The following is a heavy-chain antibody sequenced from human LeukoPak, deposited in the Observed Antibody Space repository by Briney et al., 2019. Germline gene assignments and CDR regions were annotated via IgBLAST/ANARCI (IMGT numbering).Heavy chain of an antibody. CDR3: ARDPAAGY. CDR2: ISSSSSTI. J-gene: IGHJ4*02. Sequence: PGGSLRLSCAASGFTFSSYSMNWVRQAPGKGLEWVSYISSSSSTIYYADSVKGRFTFSRDNAKNSLYLQMNGLRDEDTAVYYCARDPAAGYWGQGTLVTVSS. D-gene: IGHD6-25*01. CDR1: GFTFSSYS. V-gene: IGHV3-48*02.